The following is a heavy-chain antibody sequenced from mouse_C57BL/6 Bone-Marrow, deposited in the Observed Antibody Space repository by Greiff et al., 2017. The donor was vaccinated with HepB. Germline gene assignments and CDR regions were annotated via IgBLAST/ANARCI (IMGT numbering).Heavy chain of an antibody. CDR1: GYTFTDYY. J-gene: IGHJ2*01. Sequence: EVQLQQSGPVLVKPGASVKMSCKASGYTFTDYYMNWVKQSPGKSLEWIGVINPYNGGTSYNQKFKGKATLTVDKSSSTADMELNSLTSEDSAVYYYARGEAAQAADYWGQGTTLTVSS. D-gene: IGHD3-2*02. V-gene: IGHV1-19*01. CDR3: ARGEAAQAADY. CDR2: INPYNGGT.